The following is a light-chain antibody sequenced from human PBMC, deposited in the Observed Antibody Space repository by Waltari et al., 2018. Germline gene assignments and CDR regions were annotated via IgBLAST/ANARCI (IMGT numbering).Light chain of an antibody. Sequence: QAGLTQPPSMSKDLRQTATLTCTGNSNNVGYQGAAWLQQHQGHPPKPLSYRNNDRPSAISGRFSASRSGNTASLTITGLQPEDEADYYCSAWDSSLSAWVFGGGTKLTVL. V-gene: IGLV10-54*01. CDR3: SAWDSSLSAWV. CDR1: SNNVGYQG. J-gene: IGLJ3*02. CDR2: RNN.